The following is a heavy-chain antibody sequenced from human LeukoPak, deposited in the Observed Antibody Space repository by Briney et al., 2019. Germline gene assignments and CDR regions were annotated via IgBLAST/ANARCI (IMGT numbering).Heavy chain of an antibody. CDR2: IIPILGIA. V-gene: IGHV1-69*04. CDR3: ARGMRTYWFDP. CDR1: GGTFSSYA. Sequence: GASVKVSCKASGGTFSSYAISWVRQAPGQGLEWMGRIIPILGIANYAQKFQGRVTITADKSTSTAYMELSSLRSEDTAVYYCARGMRTYWFDPWGQGTLVTVSS. J-gene: IGHJ5*02.